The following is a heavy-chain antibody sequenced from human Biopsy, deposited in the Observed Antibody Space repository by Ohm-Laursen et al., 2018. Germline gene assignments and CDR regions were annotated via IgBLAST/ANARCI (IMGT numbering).Heavy chain of an antibody. V-gene: IGHV4-59*01. CDR2: IYYSGST. CDR1: GGSISSDY. CDR3: ARATNSTGWPYYYFYGMDV. D-gene: IGHD2/OR15-2a*01. J-gene: IGHJ6*02. Sequence: GTLSLTCSVSGGSISSDYWSWIRQTPGKGLEWIGDIYYSGSTNYNPSLKSRVTISVDTSKNQFSLRLNSVTAADTAVYYCARATNSTGWPYYYFYGMDVWGQGTTVTVSS.